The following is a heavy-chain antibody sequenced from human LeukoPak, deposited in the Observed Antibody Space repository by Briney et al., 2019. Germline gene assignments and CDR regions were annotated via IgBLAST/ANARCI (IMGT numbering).Heavy chain of an antibody. D-gene: IGHD4-17*01. CDR1: GGTFSSYA. CDR3: ARGAGDRYYFDY. V-gene: IGHV1-69*04. J-gene: IGHJ4*02. CDR2: IIPIFGIA. Sequence: SVKVSCKASGGTFSSYAISWVRQATGQGLELMGRIIPIFGIANYAQKFQGRVTITADKSTSTAYMELSSLRSEDTAVYYCARGAGDRYYFDYWGQGTLVTVSS.